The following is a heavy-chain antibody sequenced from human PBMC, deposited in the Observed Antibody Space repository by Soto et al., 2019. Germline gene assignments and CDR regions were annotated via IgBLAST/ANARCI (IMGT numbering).Heavy chain of an antibody. CDR3: ARDPGPYYDILTGYSDY. CDR2: INPSGGST. CDR1: GYTFTSYY. Sequence: ASVKVSCKASGYTFTSYYMHWVRQAPGQGLEWMGIINPSGGSTSYAQKFQGRVTMTRDTSTSTVYMELSSLRSEDTAVYYCARDPGPYYDILTGYSDYWGQGTLVTVSS. D-gene: IGHD3-9*01. J-gene: IGHJ4*02. V-gene: IGHV1-46*03.